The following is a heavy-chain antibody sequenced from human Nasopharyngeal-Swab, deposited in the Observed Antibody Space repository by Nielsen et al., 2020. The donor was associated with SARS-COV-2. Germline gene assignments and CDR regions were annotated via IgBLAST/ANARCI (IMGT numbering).Heavy chain of an antibody. D-gene: IGHD3-22*01. CDR3: ARVSDFYDYTGYAWEAMDV. CDR1: GFPLSSNN. CDR2: ISSTGTTI. Sequence: GDSLKISCEASGFPLSSNNMNWVRQAPGTGLGLEWRSYISSTGTTIFYADSVKGRFTISRDNAKNSLYLQMNSLRAEDTAVYYCARVSDFYDYTGYAWEAMDVWGKGTTVTVSS. V-gene: IGHV3-48*04. J-gene: IGHJ6*03.